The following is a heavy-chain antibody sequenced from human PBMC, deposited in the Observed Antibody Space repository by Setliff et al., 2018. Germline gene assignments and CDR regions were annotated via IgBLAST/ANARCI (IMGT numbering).Heavy chain of an antibody. D-gene: IGHD3-3*01. CDR1: GGSISSHY. CDR3: ARMSGFLYMDV. Sequence: SETLSLTCTVSGGSISSHYWSWIRQPPGKGLEWIGYIYHSGDARYNLSLKSRVTISIDKSNNQFSLKLTSVTAADTAVYYCARMSGFLYMDVWGKGTTVTVSS. V-gene: IGHV4-59*08. CDR2: IYHSGDA. J-gene: IGHJ6*03.